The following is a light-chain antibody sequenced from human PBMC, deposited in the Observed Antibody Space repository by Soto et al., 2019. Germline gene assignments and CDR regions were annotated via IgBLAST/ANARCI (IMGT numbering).Light chain of an antibody. CDR1: QSVRSW. CDR3: QQYKSYLKL. J-gene: IGKJ1*01. Sequence: DIQMTQSPSTLSASVGDRVTITCRASQSVRSWLAWYQQKPGRAPRLLIFDVSTLESGVPSRFSGSGSGTEFTLTISSLQPDDCATYYSQQYKSYLKLFGPGTKL. CDR2: DVS. V-gene: IGKV1-5*01.